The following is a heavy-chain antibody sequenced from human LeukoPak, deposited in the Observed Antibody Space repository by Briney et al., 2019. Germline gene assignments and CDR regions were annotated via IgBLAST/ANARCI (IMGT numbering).Heavy chain of an antibody. J-gene: IGHJ4*02. CDR2: IYNTVDT. V-gene: IGHV4-59*01. CDR1: GDSIIGYY. D-gene: IGHD3-22*01. CDR3: ARRRYYDSSGYNPTYYFDY. Sequence: PSETLSLTCTVSGDSIIGYYWSWIWQSPGKGLEWIGYIYNTVDTNYNPSLKSRVTVSVDMSKKQFSLRLTSVTAADTAVYYCARRRYYDSSGYNPTYYFDYCGQGILVTVSS.